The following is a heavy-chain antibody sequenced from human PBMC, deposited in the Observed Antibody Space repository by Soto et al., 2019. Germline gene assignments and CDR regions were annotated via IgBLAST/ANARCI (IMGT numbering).Heavy chain of an antibody. V-gene: IGHV4-39*01. CDR3: ARLEMGELRIDY. CDR2: LYYGGST. Sequence: QLRLQESGPGLVRPSETLSLTCSVSGASVATGDHYWAWIRQPPGKGLEWIGSLYYGGSTHYSPSLKSPVTISADASKNQLSLEVTSVTAADRGRYFCARLEMGELRIDYWGQGMLVAVSS. CDR1: GASVATGDHY. J-gene: IGHJ4*02. D-gene: IGHD3-16*01.